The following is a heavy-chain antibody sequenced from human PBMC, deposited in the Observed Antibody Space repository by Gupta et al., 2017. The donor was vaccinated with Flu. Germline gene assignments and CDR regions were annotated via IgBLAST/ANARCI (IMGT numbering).Heavy chain of an antibody. J-gene: IGHJ6*02. CDR3: ARVRIPDSSGWLHYYGLDV. V-gene: IGHV1-69*01. CDR2: IIPISGTA. Sequence: RQAPGQGLEWMGGIIPISGTANNAQKFQGRVTITADASTGTVYMELSSLKSEDTAVYYCARVRIPDSSGWLHYYGLDVWGQGTTVTVSS. D-gene: IGHD6-19*01.